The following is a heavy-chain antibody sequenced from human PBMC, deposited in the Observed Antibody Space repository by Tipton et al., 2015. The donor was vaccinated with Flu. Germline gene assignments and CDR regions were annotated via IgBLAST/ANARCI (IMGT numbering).Heavy chain of an antibody. J-gene: IGHJ6*02. CDR2: IHYSGST. CDR1: GDAIGTYF. D-gene: IGHD6-19*01. CDR3: ARGAGGLDHLALNYYYCLDV. Sequence: TLSLTCTVSGDAIGTYFWTWVRQPPGKELQWIGNIHYSGSTNYNPSLKSRLTISIDTSENQFSLKLTSVTAADTGVYFCARGAGGLDHLALNYYYCLDVGGQGAAVPVPS. V-gene: IGHV4-59*01.